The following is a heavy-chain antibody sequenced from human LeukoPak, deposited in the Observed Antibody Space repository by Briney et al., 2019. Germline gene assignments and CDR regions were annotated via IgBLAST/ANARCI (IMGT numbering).Heavy chain of an antibody. V-gene: IGHV3-30-3*01. D-gene: IGHD6-13*01. CDR1: GFTFSSYA. Sequence: GGSLRLSCAASGFTFSSYAMHWVRQAPGKGLEWVAVISYDGSNKYYADSVKGRFTISRDNSKNTLYLQMNSLRAEDTAVYYCARDRVKWRQQLVLYFDYWGQGTLVTVSS. CDR2: ISYDGSNK. J-gene: IGHJ4*02. CDR3: ARDRVKWRQQLVLYFDY.